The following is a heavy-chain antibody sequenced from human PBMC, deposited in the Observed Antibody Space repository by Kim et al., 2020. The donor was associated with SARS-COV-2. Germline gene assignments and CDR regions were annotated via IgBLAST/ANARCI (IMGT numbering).Heavy chain of an antibody. J-gene: IGHJ3*02. V-gene: IGHV1-69*13. D-gene: IGHD3-22*01. CDR1: GGTFSSYA. CDR3: ARWGENSDYYDSSGPDAFDI. CDR2: IIPIFGTA. Sequence: SVKVSCKASGGTFSSYAISWVRQAPGQGLEWMGGIIPIFGTANYAQKFQGRVTITADESTSTAYMELSSLRSEDTAVYYCARWGENSDYYDSSGPDAFDIWDQGKMVTVSS.